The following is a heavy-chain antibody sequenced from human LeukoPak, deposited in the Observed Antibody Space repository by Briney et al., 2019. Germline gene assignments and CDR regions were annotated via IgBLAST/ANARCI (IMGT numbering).Heavy chain of an antibody. Sequence: SVKVSCKASGGTFSSYAISWVRQAPGQGLEWMGRLIPILGIANYAQKFQGRVTITADKSTSTAYMELSSLRSEDTAVYYCARADDYYYGMDVWGQGTTVTVSS. V-gene: IGHV1-69*04. CDR3: ARADDYYYGMDV. CDR2: LIPILGIA. CDR1: GGTFSSYA. J-gene: IGHJ6*02.